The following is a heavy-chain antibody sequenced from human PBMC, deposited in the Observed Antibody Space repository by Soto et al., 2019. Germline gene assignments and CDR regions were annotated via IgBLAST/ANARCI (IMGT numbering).Heavy chain of an antibody. Sequence: ASVKVSCKASGYMFTKSEMHWVRQAPGQRLEWMGWISGDSGNTKYSPKLQDRVTITRDTSASTAYMELSSLRSEDTALYYCARDGVAAGSINFDYWGQGTLVTVSS. J-gene: IGHJ4*01. CDR1: GYMFTKSE. D-gene: IGHD6-19*01. V-gene: IGHV1-3*01. CDR2: ISGDSGNT. CDR3: ARDGVAAGSINFDY.